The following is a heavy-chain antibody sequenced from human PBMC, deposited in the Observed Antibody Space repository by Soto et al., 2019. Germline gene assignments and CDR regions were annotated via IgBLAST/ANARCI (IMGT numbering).Heavy chain of an antibody. J-gene: IGHJ5*02. CDR1: GGSISSYY. V-gene: IGHV4-59*01. Sequence: PSEPLSLTCTVSGGSISSYYWSWIRQPPGKGLEWTGYIYYSGSTNYNPSLKSRVTISVDTSKNQFSLKLSSVTAADTAVYYCARGSYYGSGSYYNVLWLDPWGQGTLVTVSS. D-gene: IGHD3-10*01. CDR2: IYYSGST. CDR3: ARGSYYGSGSYYNVLWLDP.